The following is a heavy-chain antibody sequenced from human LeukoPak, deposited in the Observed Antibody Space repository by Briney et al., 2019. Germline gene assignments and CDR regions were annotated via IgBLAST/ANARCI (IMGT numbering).Heavy chain of an antibody. J-gene: IGHJ4*02. D-gene: IGHD3-10*01. CDR3: AKGSMVRGFDY. V-gene: IGHV3-7*03. CDR2: IKVDGSET. Sequence: PGGSLRLSCAASGFTFSNYWMSWVRQVPGKGLEWLANIKVDGSETYYVDSLKGRFTISRDNAKNSVYLQMNSLRAEDTAIYYCAKGSMVRGFDYWGQGTLVTVSS. CDR1: GFTFSNYW.